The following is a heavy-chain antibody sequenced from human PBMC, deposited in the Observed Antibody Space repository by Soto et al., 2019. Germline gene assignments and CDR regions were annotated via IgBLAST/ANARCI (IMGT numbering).Heavy chain of an antibody. CDR1: GYTFSNYG. CDR3: ARFGRARTMNFSDKDGMDV. D-gene: IGHD3-22*01. V-gene: IGHV1-18*01. CDR2: ISAYTGNI. J-gene: IGHJ6*02. Sequence: GPEVERPGASVNVSCKASGYTFSNYGITWVRQAPGQGLEWMGWISAYTGNIKYSQILKGRVTMTTDSSTTTAHMELRSLRADDTAVYYCARFGRARTMNFSDKDGMDVWGQGTPVTVSS.